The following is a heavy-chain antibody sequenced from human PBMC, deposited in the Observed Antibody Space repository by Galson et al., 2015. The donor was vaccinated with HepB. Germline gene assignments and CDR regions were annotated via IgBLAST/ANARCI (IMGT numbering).Heavy chain of an antibody. CDR3: ARRRPNTGYGEYFDY. J-gene: IGHJ4*02. Sequence: PALVKPTQTLTLTCSFSGFSLDTSGVGVGWIRQSPGKALEWLALIYWDDDKRHRPSLRSRLTITKDTSKNQVVLTLTNMEPVDTATYYCARRRPNTGYGEYFDYWGQGTLVTVSS. D-gene: IGHD5-12*01. CDR1: GFSLDTSGVG. CDR2: IYWDDDK. V-gene: IGHV2-5*02.